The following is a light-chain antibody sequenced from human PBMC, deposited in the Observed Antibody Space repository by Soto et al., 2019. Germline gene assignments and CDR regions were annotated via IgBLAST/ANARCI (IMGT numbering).Light chain of an antibody. CDR1: SGSVSTTYY. CDR2: STN. J-gene: IGLJ2*01. CDR3: MLYMGGGLVV. Sequence: QTVVTQEPSFSVSPGGTVTLTCGLTSGSVSTTYYPSWYQQTPGQAPRTLIYSTNILSYGVPDRFSGSILGNKAALTITGAQADDESDYHCMLYMGGGLVVFGGGTKLTVL. V-gene: IGLV8-61*01.